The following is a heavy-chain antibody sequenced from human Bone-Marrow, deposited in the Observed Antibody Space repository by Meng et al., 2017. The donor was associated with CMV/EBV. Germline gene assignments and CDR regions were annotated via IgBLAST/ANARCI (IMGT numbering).Heavy chain of an antibody. D-gene: IGHD2-2*01. CDR3: ARDVVPAATQHYYGMDV. CDR1: GYTFTSYY. J-gene: IGHJ6*02. CDR2: INPSGGST. Sequence: ASVKVSCKASGYTFTSYYMHWVRQAPGQGLEWMGIINPSGGSTSYAQKFQGRVTMTRDTSTSTVYMELSSLRSEDTAVYYCARDVVPAATQHYYGMDVWGQGTTVTVSS. V-gene: IGHV1-46*01.